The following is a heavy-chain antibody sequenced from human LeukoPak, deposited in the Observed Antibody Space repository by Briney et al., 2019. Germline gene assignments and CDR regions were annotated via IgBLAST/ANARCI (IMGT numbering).Heavy chain of an antibody. V-gene: IGHV4-59*01. Sequence: SETLSLTCTVSGGSISSYYWSWIRQPPGKGLEWIGYIYYSGSTNYNPSLKSRVTISVDTSKNQFSLKLSSVTAADTAVYYCARGREIAAGDYWGQGTPVTVSS. J-gene: IGHJ4*02. D-gene: IGHD6-25*01. CDR3: ARGREIAAGDY. CDR2: IYYSGST. CDR1: GGSISSYY.